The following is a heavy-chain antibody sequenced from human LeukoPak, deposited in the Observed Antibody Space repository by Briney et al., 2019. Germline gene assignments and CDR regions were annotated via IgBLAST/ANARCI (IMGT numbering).Heavy chain of an antibody. CDR1: GGSISSYY. Sequence: PSETLSLTCTVSGGSISSYYWSWIRQPPGKGLEWIGYIYYSGSTNYNPSLKSRVTISVDTSKNQFSLKLSSVTAADTALYYCARDSLPTGKNSRYYYYGMDDVWGQGTTVTVFS. CDR3: ARDSLPTGKNSRYYYYGMDDV. V-gene: IGHV4-59*01. CDR2: IYYSGST. J-gene: IGHJ6*02. D-gene: IGHD1-14*01.